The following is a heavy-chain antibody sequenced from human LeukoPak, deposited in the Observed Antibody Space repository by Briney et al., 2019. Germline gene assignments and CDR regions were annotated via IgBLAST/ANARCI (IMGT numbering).Heavy chain of an antibody. J-gene: IGHJ6*04. D-gene: IGHD2-2*01. CDR1: GFTVSSNY. CDR2: ICSGGST. Sequence: GGSLRLSCTASGFTVSSNYMSWVRQGPGKVMETVSVICSGGSTYYADSVKGRFTISRDNAKNTRYLQMNILRAEDTAVYYCARDLVVPAATAALYYYYGMDVWGKGTTVTVSS. CDR3: ARDLVVPAATAALYYYYGMDV. V-gene: IGHV3-53*01.